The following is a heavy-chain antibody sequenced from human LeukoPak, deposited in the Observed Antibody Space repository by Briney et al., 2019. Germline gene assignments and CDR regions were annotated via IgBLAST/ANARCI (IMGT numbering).Heavy chain of an antibody. V-gene: IGHV4-39*07. D-gene: IGHD6-19*01. CDR1: GGSISSSSYY. Sequence: SETLSLTCTVSGGSISSSSYYWGWIRQPPGKGLEWIGCIYYSVTTYYNPSLKSRVTISVDTSKNQFSLKLSSVTAADTAVYYCARAHSSGWDYFDYWGQGTLVTVSS. J-gene: IGHJ4*02. CDR2: IYYSVTT. CDR3: ARAHSSGWDYFDY.